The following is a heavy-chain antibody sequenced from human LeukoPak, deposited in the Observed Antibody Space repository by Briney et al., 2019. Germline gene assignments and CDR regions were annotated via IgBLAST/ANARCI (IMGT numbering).Heavy chain of an antibody. CDR1: GGTFSSYA. V-gene: IGHV1-69*13. CDR2: IIPIFGTA. Sequence: SAKVSCKASGGTFSSYAISWVRQAPGQGLEWMGGIIPIFGTANYAQKFQGRVTITADESTSTAYMEPSSLRSEDTAVYYCAREVYIAVAGTNWSDPWSQGTLVTVSS. D-gene: IGHD6-19*01. CDR3: AREVYIAVAGTNWSDP. J-gene: IGHJ5*02.